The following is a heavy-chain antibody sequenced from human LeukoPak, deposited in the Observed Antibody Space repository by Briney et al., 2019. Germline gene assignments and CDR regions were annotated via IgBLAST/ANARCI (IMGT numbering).Heavy chain of an antibody. V-gene: IGHV3-7*01. Sequence: GGSLRLSCAAPGLTFSSYWMSWVRQAPGKGLKGGANIKQDGSEKYYVDSVKGRFTISRDNAKNSLYLQMNSLRAEDTAVYYCARDRAYYDRNGYFDSWGQGTLVTVSS. D-gene: IGHD3-22*01. CDR1: GLTFSSYW. CDR3: ARDRAYYDRNGYFDS. J-gene: IGHJ4*02. CDR2: IKQDGSEK.